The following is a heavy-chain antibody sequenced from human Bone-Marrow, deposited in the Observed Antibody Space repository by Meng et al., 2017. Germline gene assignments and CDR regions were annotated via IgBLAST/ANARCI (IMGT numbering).Heavy chain of an antibody. CDR2: TSRDGSDT. D-gene: IGHD6-19*01. CDR3: ARKRAVVEDFDC. Sequence: EVQMVESGGGLVQPGGSLILSWVASGFTIRTYWLHWVRQAPGKGLVWVSRTSRDGSDTVYADSVKGRFTISRDNAKTTLYLQMNSLTVEDTAVYYCARKRAVVEDFDCWGQGTLVTCYS. CDR1: GFTIRTYW. V-gene: IGHV3-74*01. J-gene: IGHJ4*02.